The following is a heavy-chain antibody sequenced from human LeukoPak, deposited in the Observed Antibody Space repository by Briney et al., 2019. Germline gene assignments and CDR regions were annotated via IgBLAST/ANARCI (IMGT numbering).Heavy chain of an antibody. CDR3: ARVDLRAAYFDY. V-gene: IGHV4-4*07. J-gene: IGHJ4*02. CDR2: IYTSGGT. Sequence: SETLSLTCTVSGGSISSYYWSWIRQPAGKGLEWIGRIYTSGGTGYNPPLKSRVTMSVDTSKNQFSLKLSSVTAADTAVYYCARVDLRAAYFDYWGQGTLVTVSS. CDR1: GGSISSYY. D-gene: IGHD2-15*01.